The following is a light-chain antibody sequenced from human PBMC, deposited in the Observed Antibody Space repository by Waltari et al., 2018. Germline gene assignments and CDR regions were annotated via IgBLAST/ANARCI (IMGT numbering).Light chain of an antibody. J-gene: IGLJ2*01. CDR2: AVS. CDR1: SSDVGNYKR. Sequence: QSALTQPASVSGSPGQSITISCTGTSSDVGNYKRVSWYQQHPGKAHKLMIYAVSTRPSGVSLRFSCSNSGDMASLTISGLQPEDEAEYFCSSYAGSSKGVFGGGTKVTVL. V-gene: IGLV2-23*02. CDR3: SSYAGSSKGV.